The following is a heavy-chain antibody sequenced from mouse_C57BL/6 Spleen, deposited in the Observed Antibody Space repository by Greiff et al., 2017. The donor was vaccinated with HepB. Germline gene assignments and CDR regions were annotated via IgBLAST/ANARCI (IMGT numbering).Heavy chain of an antibody. J-gene: IGHJ2*01. Sequence: QVHVKQPGAELVKPGASVKMSCKASGYTFTSYWITWVKQRPGQGLEWIGDIYPGSGSTNYNEKFKSKATLTVDTSSSTAYMQLSSPTSEDSAVYYCASHYYDYFDYWGQGTTLTVSS. V-gene: IGHV1-55*01. CDR2: IYPGSGST. CDR1: GYTFTSYW. D-gene: IGHD2-4*01. CDR3: ASHYYDYFDY.